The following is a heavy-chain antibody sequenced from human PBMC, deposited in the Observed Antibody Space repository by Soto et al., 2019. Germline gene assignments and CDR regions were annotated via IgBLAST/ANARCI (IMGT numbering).Heavy chain of an antibody. CDR3: AKRSSSSTFDY. D-gene: IGHD6-6*01. V-gene: IGHV3-23*01. CDR1: GFTFSSYA. J-gene: IGHJ4*02. CDR2: ISGSDDST. Sequence: GESLKISCAASGFTFSSYAMSWVRQAPGKGLEWVSVISGSDDSTYYADSVKGRFTISRDNPKNTLYLQMNSLRAEDTAVYYCAKRSSSSTFDYWGQGTLVTVSS.